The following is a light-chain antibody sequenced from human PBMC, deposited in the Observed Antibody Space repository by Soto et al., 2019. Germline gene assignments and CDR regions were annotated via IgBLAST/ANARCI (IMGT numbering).Light chain of an antibody. V-gene: IGLV2-14*01. CDR1: SSDVGGYNY. J-gene: IGLJ2*01. CDR3: SSYTSSNTVI. Sequence: QSALTQPASVSGSPGQSITISCTGTSSDVGGYNYVSWYQQHPGKAPKLMIYDVSNRPSGVSNRFSASKSGNTASLTISGLQAEDEAEYYCSSYTSSNTVIFGGGTKLTVL. CDR2: DVS.